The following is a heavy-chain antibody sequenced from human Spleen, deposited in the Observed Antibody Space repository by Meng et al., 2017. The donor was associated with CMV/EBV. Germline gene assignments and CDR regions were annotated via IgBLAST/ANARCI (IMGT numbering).Heavy chain of an antibody. CDR3: ARGFGLRIAARYYFDY. CDR2: INPSGGST. V-gene: IGHV1-46*01. Sequence: ASVKVSCKASGYTFTSYYMHWVRQAPRQGLEWMGIINPSGGSTSYAQKFQGRVTMTRDTSTSTVYMELSSLRSEDTAVYYCARGFGLRIAARYYFDYWGQGTLVTVSS. D-gene: IGHD6-6*01. J-gene: IGHJ4*02. CDR1: GYTFTSYY.